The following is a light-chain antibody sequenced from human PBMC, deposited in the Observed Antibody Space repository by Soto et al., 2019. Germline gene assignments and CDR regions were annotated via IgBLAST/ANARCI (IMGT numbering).Light chain of an antibody. CDR1: QSVSSSS. V-gene: IGKV3-20*01. CDR3: QHYDSTPLT. CDR2: GAC. J-gene: IGKJ4*01. Sequence: EIVLTQSPGTLSLSPGQRATLSCRASQSVSSSSLAWYQQKPGQAPRLLIHGACHRATGLPDRFSGSGSGTDFPVIISRLEPEDFAVYYCQHYDSTPLTFGGGNKVEIK.